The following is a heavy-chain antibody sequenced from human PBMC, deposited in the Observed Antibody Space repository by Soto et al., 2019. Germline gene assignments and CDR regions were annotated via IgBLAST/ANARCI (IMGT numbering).Heavy chain of an antibody. CDR1: GYSFTGYW. D-gene: IGHD3-10*02. CDR2: IDPSDSYT. CDR3: ARHSPPRISLDVNRVNWLDP. V-gene: IGHV5-10-1*01. Sequence: PGESLKISCKGSGYSFTGYWITWVRQMPGKGLEWMGKIDPSDSYTDYSPSFQGHVTISADKSISTAYLQWSSLKASDTAVYYCARHSPPRISLDVNRVNWLDPWGQGTLVTVSS. J-gene: IGHJ5*02.